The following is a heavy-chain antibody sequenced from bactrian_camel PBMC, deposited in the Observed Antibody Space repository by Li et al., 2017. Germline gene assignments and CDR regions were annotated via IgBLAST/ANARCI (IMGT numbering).Heavy chain of an antibody. D-gene: IGHD4*01. Sequence: DVQLVESGGGSVQPGGSLRLTCIHSGFTYDDSDVGWFRQAPGKEREGVAAVGSDGSTTYAGSVKGRFTISKDDDILYLQMNDLKPDDTAMYYCAAATFASCAWRPGAHDFYLWGRGTQVTVS. V-gene: IGHV3S67*01. CDR1: GFTYDDSD. CDR2: VGSDGST. J-gene: IGHJ6*01. CDR3: AAATFASCAWRPGAHDFYL.